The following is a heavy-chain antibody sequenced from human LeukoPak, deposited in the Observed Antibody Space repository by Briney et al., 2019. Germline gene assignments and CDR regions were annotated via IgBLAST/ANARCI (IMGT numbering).Heavy chain of an antibody. CDR2: IYYSGLT. J-gene: IGHJ4*02. D-gene: IGHD1-26*01. V-gene: IGHV4-39*02. CDR3: ARWEGGSYYDFDY. CDR1: GGSISSSSSY. Sequence: SETLSLTCTVSGGSISSSSSYWGWVRQPPGKGPEWIASIYYSGLTYDNPSLKSRVSISVDPSKNHFSLKVSPVTAADTAVYYCARWEGGSYYDFDYWGQGTLVTVSS.